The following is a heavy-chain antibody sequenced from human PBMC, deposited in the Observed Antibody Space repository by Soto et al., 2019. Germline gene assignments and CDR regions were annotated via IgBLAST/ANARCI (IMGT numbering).Heavy chain of an antibody. D-gene: IGHD2-15*01. V-gene: IGHV1-3*01. J-gene: IGHJ6*03. CDR2: INAGNGNT. Sequence: ASVKVSCKASGYTFTSYAMHWVRQAPGQRLEWMGWINAGNGNTKYSQKFQGRVTITRDTSASTAYMELSSLRSEDTAVYYCARDRMVRSYMDVWGKGTTVTVSS. CDR1: GYTFTSYA. CDR3: ARDRMVRSYMDV.